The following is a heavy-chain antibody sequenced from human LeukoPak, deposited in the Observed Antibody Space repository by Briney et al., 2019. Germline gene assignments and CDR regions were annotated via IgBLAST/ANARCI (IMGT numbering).Heavy chain of an antibody. V-gene: IGHV4-39*07. Sequence: SETLSLTCTVSGGSISSSSYYWGWIRQPPGKGLEWIGSIYYSGSTYYNPSLKSRVTISVDTSKNQFSLKLSSVTAADTAVYYCARVRAARPANWFDPWGQGTLVTVSS. CDR2: IYYSGST. J-gene: IGHJ5*02. D-gene: IGHD6-6*01. CDR1: GGSISSSSYY. CDR3: ARVRAARPANWFDP.